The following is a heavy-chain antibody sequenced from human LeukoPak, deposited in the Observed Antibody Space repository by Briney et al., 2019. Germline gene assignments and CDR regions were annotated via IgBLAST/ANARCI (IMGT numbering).Heavy chain of an antibody. J-gene: IGHJ5*02. D-gene: IGHD2-2*01. CDR3: ARGRVVPAAIEGWFDP. Sequence: AGGSLRLSCAASGFTFSDYYMSWIRQAPGKGLEGVSYISSSGSTIYYADSVKGRFTISRDNAKNSLYLQMNSLRAEDTAVYYCARGRVVPAAIEGWFDPWGQGTLVTVSS. CDR1: GFTFSDYY. CDR2: ISSSGSTI. V-gene: IGHV3-11*04.